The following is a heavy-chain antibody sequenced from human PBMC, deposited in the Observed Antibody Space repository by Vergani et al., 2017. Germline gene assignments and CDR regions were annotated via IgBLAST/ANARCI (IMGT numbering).Heavy chain of an antibody. Sequence: QVQLVQSGAEVKKPGASVKVSCKVSGYTLTELSMHWVRQAPGKGLEWMGGFDPEDGETIYAQKFQGRVTMTEGTSTATAYMGLSSLRSEDTAVYYCASLCSTGTTLRYYYYMDVWGKGTTVTVSS. D-gene: IGHD1-1*01. CDR2: FDPEDGET. V-gene: IGHV1-24*01. CDR3: ASLCSTGTTLRYYYYMDV. J-gene: IGHJ6*03. CDR1: GYTLTELS.